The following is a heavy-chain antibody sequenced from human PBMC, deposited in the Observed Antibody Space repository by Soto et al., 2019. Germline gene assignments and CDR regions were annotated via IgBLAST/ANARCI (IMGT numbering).Heavy chain of an antibody. CDR1: GGSIYRSGYY. V-gene: IGHV4-39*01. Sequence: QVQLQESGPGLVKPSETLSLTCTVSGGSIYRSGYYWGWIRQPPGRGLEWIGNIDYNGCTYSNPSLKSRVTISRDTSKNQFSLKLTSVTAADTALYYCGKVLVGATGHTDSDSWGPGTLVAVSS. D-gene: IGHD2-15*01. CDR2: IDYNGCT. J-gene: IGHJ4*02. CDR3: GKVLVGATGHTDSDS.